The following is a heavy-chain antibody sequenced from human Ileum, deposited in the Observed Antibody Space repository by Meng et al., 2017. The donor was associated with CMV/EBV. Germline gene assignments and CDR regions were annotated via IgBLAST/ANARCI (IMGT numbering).Heavy chain of an antibody. CDR1: GGSISSSDYY. Sequence: SGGSISSSDYYWGWHRQRPGKGLEWIENVYYSGSTFHNPSLKSRVTMSVDTSKYQFSLKVSSVTAADTAMYYCARQIRRNIGYYFDFWGQGTLVTVSS. CDR3: ARQIRRNIGYYFDF. J-gene: IGHJ4*02. V-gene: IGHV4-39*01. CDR2: VYYSGST. D-gene: IGHD1-14*01.